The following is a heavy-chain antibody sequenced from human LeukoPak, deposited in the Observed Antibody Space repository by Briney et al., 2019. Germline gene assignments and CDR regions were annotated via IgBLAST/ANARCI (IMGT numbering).Heavy chain of an antibody. CDR2: INHSGST. D-gene: IGHD3-16*02. J-gene: IGHJ4*02. CDR3: ARGIPGRSIDY. CDR1: GGSFSGYY. V-gene: IGHV4-34*01. Sequence: PSETLSLTCAVYGGSFSGYYWSWICQPPGKGLEWIGEINHSGSTNYNPSLKSRVTISVDTSKNQFSLKLSSVTAADTAVYYCARGIPGRSIDYWGQGTLVTVSS.